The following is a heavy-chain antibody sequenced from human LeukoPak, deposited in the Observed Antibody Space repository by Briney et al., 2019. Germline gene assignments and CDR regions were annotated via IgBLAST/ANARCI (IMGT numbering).Heavy chain of an antibody. D-gene: IGHD5-12*01. CDR3: ARPYDSNRDHSGYGY. J-gene: IGHJ4*02. CDR1: GFTFSNYW. Sequence: VGSLRLSCATSGFTFSNYWMSWVRQAPGKGLEWVANINQDGSEEYYVDSVRGRFTISRDNAKNSLYLQMNSLRAEDTAVYYCARPYDSNRDHSGYGYWGRGTLLTV. CDR2: INQDGSEE. V-gene: IGHV3-7*02.